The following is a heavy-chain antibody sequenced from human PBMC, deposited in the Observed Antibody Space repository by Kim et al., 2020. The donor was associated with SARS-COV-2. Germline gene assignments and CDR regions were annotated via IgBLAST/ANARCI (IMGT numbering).Heavy chain of an antibody. V-gene: IGHV4-39*07. J-gene: IGHJ4*02. CDR1: GGSISSSSYY. Sequence: SETLSLTCTVSGGSISSSSYYWGWIRQPPGKGLEWIGSIYYSGSTYYNPSLKSRVTISVDTSKNQFSLKLSSVTAADTAVYYCARSPLGGFYVWGSYRSAYYFDYWGQGTQVTVSS. CDR3: ARSPLGGFYVWGSYRSAYYFDY. D-gene: IGHD3-16*02. CDR2: IYYSGST.